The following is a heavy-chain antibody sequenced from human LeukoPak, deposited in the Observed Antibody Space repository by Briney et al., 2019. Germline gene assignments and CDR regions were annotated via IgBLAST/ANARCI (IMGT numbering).Heavy chain of an antibody. J-gene: IGHJ4*02. Sequence: GASVKVSCKASGYTFTGHYMHWVRQAPGQGLEWMGWINPNSGGTNYAQKFQGRVTMTRDTSISTAYMELSRLRSDDTAVYYCARATDYYYDSSIAPFDYWGQGTLVTVSS. D-gene: IGHD3-22*01. CDR2: INPNSGGT. V-gene: IGHV1-2*02. CDR3: ARATDYYYDSSIAPFDY. CDR1: GYTFTGHY.